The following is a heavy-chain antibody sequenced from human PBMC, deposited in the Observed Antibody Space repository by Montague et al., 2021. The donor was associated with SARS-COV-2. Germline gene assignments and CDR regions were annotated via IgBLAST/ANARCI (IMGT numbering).Heavy chain of an antibody. J-gene: IGHJ4*02. D-gene: IGHD3-10*01. Sequence: SETLSLTCAVSGGSISSSNWWGWVRQPPGKGLEWSGEIYHIGSTNYNPSLKNRVTISVDKSTNQFSLKLVSVTAADTAVYYCASRGAGWFGSNPERFDYWGQGTLVTVSS. CDR2: IYHIGST. CDR3: ASRGAGWFGSNPERFDY. V-gene: IGHV4-4*02. CDR1: GGSISSSNW.